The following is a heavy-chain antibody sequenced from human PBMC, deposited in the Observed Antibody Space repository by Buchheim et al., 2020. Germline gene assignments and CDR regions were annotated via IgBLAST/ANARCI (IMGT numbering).Heavy chain of an antibody. CDR2: ISGSGGST. D-gene: IGHD3-3*01. CDR1: GFTFSSYA. J-gene: IGHJ4*02. V-gene: IGHV3-23*04. Sequence: EVQLVESGGGLVQPGGSLRLSCAASGFTFSSYAMSWVRQAPGKGLEWVSAISGSGGSTYYADSVKGGFTISRDNSKKTLYLQMNSLRAKDTAVYYCAKPHYDFWSGYTRYYFDYWGQGTL. CDR3: AKPHYDFWSGYTRYYFDY.